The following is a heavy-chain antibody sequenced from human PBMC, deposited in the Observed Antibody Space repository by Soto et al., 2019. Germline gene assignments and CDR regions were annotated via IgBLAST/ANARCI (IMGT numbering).Heavy chain of an antibody. D-gene: IGHD3-22*01. V-gene: IGHV4-61*08. CDR2: IYYSGST. Sequence: SETLSLTCAVSGGSISSGGYYLSWIRPPPGKGLEWIGYIYYSGSTNYNPSLKSRVTISVDTSKNQFSLKLSSVTAADTAVYYCARDNGREQYYDSSGYWHYFDYWGQGTLVTVSS. CDR1: GGSISSGGYY. CDR3: ARDNGREQYYDSSGYWHYFDY. J-gene: IGHJ4*02.